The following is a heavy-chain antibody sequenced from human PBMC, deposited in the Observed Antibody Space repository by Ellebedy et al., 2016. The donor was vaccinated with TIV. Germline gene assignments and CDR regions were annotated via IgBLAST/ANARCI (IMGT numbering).Heavy chain of an antibody. CDR2: TRDKANSYTT. J-gene: IGHJ4*02. CDR1: GFSFSDHY. D-gene: IGHD3-22*01. Sequence: GGSLRLXXAASGFSFSDHYMNWVRQAPGKGLEWVGRTRDKANSYTTEYAASVKRRFTISRDVSKNSVYLQMNTLKTEDTAVYYCAREGYSSGPDFDYWGQGTLVIVSS. CDR3: AREGYSSGPDFDY. V-gene: IGHV3-72*01.